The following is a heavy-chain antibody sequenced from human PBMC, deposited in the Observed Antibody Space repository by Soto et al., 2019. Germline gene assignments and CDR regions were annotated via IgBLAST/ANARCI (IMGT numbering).Heavy chain of an antibody. V-gene: IGHV3-49*03. Sequence: GGSLRLSCTASGFTFGEYAMSWFRQAPGKGLEWVGFIRSKAYGGTTEYAASAKGRFTISRDDFKSIAYLQMNSLKTEDTAVYYCTRVGTYYDFWSAPSREYFFDYWGQGPLVTVSS. CDR3: TRVGTYYDFWSAPSREYFFDY. D-gene: IGHD3-3*01. J-gene: IGHJ4*02. CDR1: GFTFGEYA. CDR2: IRSKAYGGTT.